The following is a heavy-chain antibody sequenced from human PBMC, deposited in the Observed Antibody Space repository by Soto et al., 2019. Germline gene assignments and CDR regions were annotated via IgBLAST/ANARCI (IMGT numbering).Heavy chain of an antibody. CDR1: GFTFSNAW. CDR2: IKSKTDGGTT. J-gene: IGHJ3*02. V-gene: IGHV3-15*01. CDR3: TTEEVATIVGSWTDAFDI. Sequence: GGSLRLSCAASGFTFSNAWMSWVRQAPGKGLEWVGRIKSKTDGGTTDYAAPVKGRFTISRDDSKNTLYLQMNSLKTEDTAVYYCTTEEVATIVGSWTDAFDIWGQGTMVTVSS. D-gene: IGHD5-12*01.